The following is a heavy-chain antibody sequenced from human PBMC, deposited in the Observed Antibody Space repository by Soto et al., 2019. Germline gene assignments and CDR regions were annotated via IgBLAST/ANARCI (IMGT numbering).Heavy chain of an antibody. CDR3: AKDGYCSGGSCLDGMDV. Sequence: GGSLRLSCAASGFTFITYTMHWVRQAPGKGLEWVTLISYDGSSRYYADSVKGRFTISRDNSKNTLYLQMNSLRAEDTAIYYCAKDGYCSGGSCLDGMDVWGQGTTVTVSS. CDR1: GFTFITYT. J-gene: IGHJ6*02. CDR2: ISYDGSSR. V-gene: IGHV3-30-3*01. D-gene: IGHD2-15*01.